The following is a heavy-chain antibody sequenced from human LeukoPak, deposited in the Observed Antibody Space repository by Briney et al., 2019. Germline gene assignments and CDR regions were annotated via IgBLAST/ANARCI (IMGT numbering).Heavy chain of an antibody. V-gene: IGHV4-59*08. CDR2: IYYSGST. CDR3: ARLISGVGYFDS. J-gene: IGHJ4*02. D-gene: IGHD3-10*01. Sequence: SETLSLTCTVSGGSINNYYWSWIRQPPGMGPEWIGYIYYSGSTNYNPSLKSRVTISVDTSNNQFSLKLSSVTAADTAAYYCARLISGVGYFDSWGQGTLVTVSS. CDR1: GGSINNYY.